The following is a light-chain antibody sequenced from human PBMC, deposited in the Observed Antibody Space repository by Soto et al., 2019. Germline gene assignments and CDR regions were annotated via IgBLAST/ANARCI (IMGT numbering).Light chain of an antibody. J-gene: IGLJ3*02. V-gene: IGLV2-14*01. Sequence: QSALTQPASVSDSPGQSITISCTGTSSDVGGYNHVSWYQQHPGKAPKLMIYDVTNRPSGIPERFSGSNSGNTATLTISWVEAGDEADYYCQVWDISSDHWVFGGGTKLTVL. CDR3: QVWDISSDHWV. CDR1: SSDVGGYNH. CDR2: DVT.